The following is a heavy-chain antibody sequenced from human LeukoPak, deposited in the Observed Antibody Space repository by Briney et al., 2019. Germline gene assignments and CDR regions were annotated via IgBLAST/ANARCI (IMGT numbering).Heavy chain of an antibody. V-gene: IGHV3-53*01. Sequence: GGSLRPSCAASGFTVSSNYMSWVRQAPGKGLEWVSVIYSGGSTYYADSVKGRFTISRDNSKNTLYLQMNSLRAEDTAVYCCTKDAPDSGGWFFFDSWGQGTLVTVSS. CDR3: TKDAPDSGGWFFFDS. CDR2: IYSGGST. J-gene: IGHJ4*02. CDR1: GFTVSSNY. D-gene: IGHD6-19*01.